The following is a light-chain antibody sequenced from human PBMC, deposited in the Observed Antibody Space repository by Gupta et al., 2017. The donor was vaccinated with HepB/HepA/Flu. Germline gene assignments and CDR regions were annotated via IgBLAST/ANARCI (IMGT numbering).Light chain of an antibody. J-gene: IGKJ2*01. CDR2: LCP. CDR3: MQALQTPPT. V-gene: IGKV2-28*01. CDR1: QRLLHSNGYNY. Sequence: IVITHSARSLPVTPGEPACISCRSGQRLLHSNGYNYLDWYLQKRGQTPQLLPYLCPNRAFGATHRFSGSGSGTDFTLKISRVEAEDVVLYHCMQALQTPPTFGQGTKLEIK.